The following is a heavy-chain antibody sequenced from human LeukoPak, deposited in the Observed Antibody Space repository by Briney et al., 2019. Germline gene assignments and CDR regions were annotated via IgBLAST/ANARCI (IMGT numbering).Heavy chain of an antibody. CDR1: GYTFTSYG. D-gene: IGHD4-17*01. CDR3: ARIPNLYGDYYFDY. CDR2: ISAYNGNT. J-gene: IGHJ4*02. V-gene: IGHV1-18*01. Sequence: GASVKVSCKASGYTFTSYGISWVRQAPGQGLEWMGWISAYNGNTNYAQKLQGRVTMTTDTSTSTAYMELRSLRSDGTAVYYCARIPNLYGDYYFDYWGQGTLVTVSS.